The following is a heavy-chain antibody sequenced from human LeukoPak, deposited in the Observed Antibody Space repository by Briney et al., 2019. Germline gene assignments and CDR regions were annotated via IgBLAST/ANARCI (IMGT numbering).Heavy chain of an antibody. J-gene: IGHJ5*02. CDR1: GFTFSNYE. CDR2: IYYSGST. CDR3: ARRVHDYGDYSLLFRFDP. Sequence: GSLRLSCAASGFTFSNYEMNWIRQPPGKGLERIGSIYYSGSTYYNPSLKSRVTISVDTSKNQFSLKLSSVTAADTAVYYCARRVHDYGDYSLLFRFDPWGQGTLVTVSS. D-gene: IGHD4-17*01. V-gene: IGHV4-39*01.